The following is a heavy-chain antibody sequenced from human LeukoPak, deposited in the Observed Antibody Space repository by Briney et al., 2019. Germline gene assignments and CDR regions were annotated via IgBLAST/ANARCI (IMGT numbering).Heavy chain of an antibody. CDR2: TYYWSKWYN. Sequence: SQTLSLTCAISGDSVSSNNAAWNWIRQSPSRGLEWLGSTYYWSKWYNDYAASVISRITINPDTSRNQFSLQLNSVTPEDTAVYFCARGRSYSFDYWGQGTLVTVSS. V-gene: IGHV6-1*01. CDR3: ARGRSYSFDY. J-gene: IGHJ4*02. CDR1: GDSVSSNNAA. D-gene: IGHD1-26*01.